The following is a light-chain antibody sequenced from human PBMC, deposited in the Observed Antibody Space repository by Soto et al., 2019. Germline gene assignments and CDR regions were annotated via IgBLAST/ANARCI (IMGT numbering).Light chain of an antibody. Sequence: DIQLTQSPSSVSASVGDRVTISCRASQGISRWLAWYQQKPGTAPKLLIYGTASLQTEVPSRFSGSGSGTDFTLTISSLQPEDSATYFCQQADRFPVTFGGGTKVEIK. CDR3: QQADRFPVT. CDR2: GTA. V-gene: IGKV1-12*01. J-gene: IGKJ4*01. CDR1: QGISRW.